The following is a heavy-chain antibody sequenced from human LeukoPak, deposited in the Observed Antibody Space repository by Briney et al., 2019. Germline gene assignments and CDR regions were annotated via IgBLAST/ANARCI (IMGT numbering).Heavy chain of an antibody. CDR3: ARQEESGSSSYTPDPYYFDY. CDR1: GGSISSSSYY. J-gene: IGHJ4*02. D-gene: IGHD6-13*01. V-gene: IGHV4-39*01. CDR2: IYYSGST. Sequence: PSETLSLTCTVSGGSISSSSYYWGWIRQPPGKGLEWIGSIYYSGSTYYNPSLKSRVTISVDTSKNQFSLKLSSVTAADTAVYYCARQEESGSSSYTPDPYYFDYWGQGTLVTVSS.